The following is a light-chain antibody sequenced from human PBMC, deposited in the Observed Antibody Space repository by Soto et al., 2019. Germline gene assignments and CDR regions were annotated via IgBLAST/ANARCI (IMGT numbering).Light chain of an antibody. V-gene: IGKV3-20*01. Sequence: IVMTQSPATLSVSPGERATLSCRASRGISSNLAWYQQKPGQAPRLLIYGASNRATGIPDRFSGSGSGTDFTLTISRLEPEDFAVYYCQQYGSSGTFGQGTKVDIK. CDR2: GAS. CDR1: RGISSN. J-gene: IGKJ1*01. CDR3: QQYGSSGT.